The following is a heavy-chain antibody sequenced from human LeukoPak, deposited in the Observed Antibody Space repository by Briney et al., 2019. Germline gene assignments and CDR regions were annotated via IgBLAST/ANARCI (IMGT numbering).Heavy chain of an antibody. CDR1: GFTFDDYA. CDR2: ISWNSGSI. V-gene: IGHV3-9*01. CDR3: AKESVAGMYWYFDL. Sequence: GGSLRLSCAASGFTFDDYAMHWVRQAPGKGLEWVSGISWNSGSIGYADSVKGRFTISRDNAKNSLYLQMNSLRAEDTALYYCAKESVAGMYWYFDLWGRGTLVTVSS. D-gene: IGHD6-19*01. J-gene: IGHJ2*01.